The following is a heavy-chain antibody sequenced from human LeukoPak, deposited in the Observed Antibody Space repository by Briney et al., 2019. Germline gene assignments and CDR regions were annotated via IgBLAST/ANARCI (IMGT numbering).Heavy chain of an antibody. CDR2: ISSSSSYI. Sequence: PGGSLRLSCAASGFTLNTYSMNWVRQAPGKGLEWVSSISSSSSYIYYADSVKGRFTISRDNAKNSLYLQMNSLRAEDTAVYYCARVKVAGSSIFDYWGQGTLVTVSS. CDR3: ARVKVAGSSIFDY. J-gene: IGHJ4*02. D-gene: IGHD6-19*01. V-gene: IGHV3-21*01. CDR1: GFTLNTYS.